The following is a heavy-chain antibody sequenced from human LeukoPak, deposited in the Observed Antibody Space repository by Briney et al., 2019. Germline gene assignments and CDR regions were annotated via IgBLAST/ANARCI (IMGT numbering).Heavy chain of an antibody. CDR2: IWYDQSNK. D-gene: IGHD2-21*01. CDR1: GFTFSSYG. J-gene: IGHJ4*02. V-gene: IGHV3-30*02. Sequence: GGSLRLSCTASGFTFSSYGIHWVRQAPGKGLQWVAFIWYDQSNKYYGDSVKGRFTISRDNSKNTLYLQMNSLRAEDTAVYYCARDSPGFGGDDFYYRGQGTLVTVSS. CDR3: ARDSPGFGGDDFYY.